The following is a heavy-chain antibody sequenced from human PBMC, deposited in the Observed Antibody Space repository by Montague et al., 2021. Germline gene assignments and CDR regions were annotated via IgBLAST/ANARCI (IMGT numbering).Heavy chain of an antibody. J-gene: IGHJ4*02. CDR3: ARDFRFGTYFDY. Sequence: SLSLSFSASGFSFNVYGMHWVRQAPGKGLEWVAVVGHDGNYEKYADSVRGRFIVSRDNSRTTLYLQLNSLRAEDTAVYYCARDFRFGTYFDYLGQGTLVTVSS. CDR2: VGHDGNYE. CDR1: GFSFNVYG. D-gene: IGHD3-16*01. V-gene: IGHV3-33*01.